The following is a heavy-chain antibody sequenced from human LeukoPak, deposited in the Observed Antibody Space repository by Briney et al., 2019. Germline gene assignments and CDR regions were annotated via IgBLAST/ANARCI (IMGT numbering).Heavy chain of an antibody. Sequence: ASVKVSCKASGYTFTSYYMHWVRQAPGQGLEWMGIINPSGGSTSYAQKFQGRVTMTRDTSTSTVYMELSSLRSEDTAVYYCARVARSARVAAAAGWFDPWGQGTLVIVSS. J-gene: IGHJ5*02. D-gene: IGHD6-13*01. V-gene: IGHV1-46*01. CDR1: GYTFTSYY. CDR3: ARVARSARVAAAAGWFDP. CDR2: INPSGGST.